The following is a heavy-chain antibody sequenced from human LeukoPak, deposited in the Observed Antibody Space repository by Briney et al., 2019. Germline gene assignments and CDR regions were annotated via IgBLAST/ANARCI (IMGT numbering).Heavy chain of an antibody. Sequence: GGSLRLSCAASGFTFGRYAMHWIRQAPGKGLEWVAFIRNDGSDKYYTGSVKGRFTISRDNSNNTLYLQMNSLTAEDTAVYYCAYALLDYWGQGSLVTVSS. D-gene: IGHD4-17*01. CDR2: IRNDGSDK. V-gene: IGHV3-30*02. CDR3: AYALLDY. J-gene: IGHJ4*02. CDR1: GFTFGRYA.